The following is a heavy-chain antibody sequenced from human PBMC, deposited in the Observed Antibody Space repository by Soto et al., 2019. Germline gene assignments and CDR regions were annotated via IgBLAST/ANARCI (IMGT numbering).Heavy chain of an antibody. V-gene: IGHV3-33*01. CDR1: GFTFSSYG. CDR3: ARGIGGRGYYYYGMDV. D-gene: IGHD3-16*01. CDR2: IWYDGSNK. J-gene: IGHJ6*02. Sequence: QVQLVESGGGVVQPGRSLRLSCAASGFTFSSYGMHWVRQAPGKGLGWVAVIWYDGSNKYYGDSVKGRFTISRDNSKNTLFLQMNSLRAEDTAVYYCARGIGGRGYYYYGMDVWGQGSTVTVSS.